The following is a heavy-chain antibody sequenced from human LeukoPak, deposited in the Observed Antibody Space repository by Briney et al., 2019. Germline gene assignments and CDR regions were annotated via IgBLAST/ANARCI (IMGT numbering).Heavy chain of an antibody. CDR1: GYTFTGYY. V-gene: IGHV1-2*02. CDR3: ARESGYDVERHMDV. CDR2: INPNSGGT. Sequence: GASVKVSCKASGYTFTGYYMHWVRQAPGQGLEWMGWINPNSGGTNYAQKFQGRVTMTRDTSISTAYMELSRLRSDDTAVYYCARESGYDVERHMDVWGKGTTVTISS. J-gene: IGHJ6*03. D-gene: IGHD5-12*01.